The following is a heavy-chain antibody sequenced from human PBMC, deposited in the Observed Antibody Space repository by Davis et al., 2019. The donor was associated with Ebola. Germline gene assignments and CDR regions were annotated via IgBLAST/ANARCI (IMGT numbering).Heavy chain of an antibody. CDR1: GFTFSSYA. Sequence: GESLKISCAASGFTFSSYAMHWVRQAPGKGLEWVAVISYDGSNKYYADSVKGRFTISRDNSKNTLYLQMNSLRAEDTAVYYCAKGHSSSSWWGQGTLVTVSS. V-gene: IGHV3-30-3*01. CDR2: ISYDGSNK. D-gene: IGHD6-6*01. J-gene: IGHJ4*02. CDR3: AKGHSSSSW.